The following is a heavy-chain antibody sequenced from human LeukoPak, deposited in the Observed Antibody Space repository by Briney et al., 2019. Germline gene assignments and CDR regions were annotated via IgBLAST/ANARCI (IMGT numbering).Heavy chain of an antibody. CDR1: GYTFTSYG. CDR3: ARVYDSSGYYLHYFDY. Sequence: ASVKVSCKASGYTFTSYGISWVRQAPGQGLEWMGWISAYNGNTNYAQKLQGRVTMTTDTSTSTAYMELRSLGSDDTAVYYCARVYDSSGYYLHYFDYWGQGTLVTVSS. V-gene: IGHV1-18*01. D-gene: IGHD3-22*01. CDR2: ISAYNGNT. J-gene: IGHJ4*02.